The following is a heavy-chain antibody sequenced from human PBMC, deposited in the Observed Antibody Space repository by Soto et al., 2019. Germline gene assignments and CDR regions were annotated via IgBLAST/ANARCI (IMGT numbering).Heavy chain of an antibody. J-gene: IGHJ4*02. D-gene: IGHD5-18*01. CDR1: CGSISSGDYY. V-gene: IGHV4-31*01. CDR2: IYYSGNT. Sequence: QVQLQESGPGLVKPSQTLSLTCTVSCGSISSGDYYWSWIRQHPGKGLEWIGYIYYSGNTFYNPSLKSQVTISVATSKNQFSLKLSSVTAADTALYYCARKKGYSYGPHYFDYWGQGTLVAVSS. CDR3: ARKKGYSYGPHYFDY.